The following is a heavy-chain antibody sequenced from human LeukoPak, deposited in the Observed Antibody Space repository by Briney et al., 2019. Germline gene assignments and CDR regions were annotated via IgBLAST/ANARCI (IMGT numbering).Heavy chain of an antibody. CDR3: AKDRGSNYYGIWFDP. J-gene: IGHJ5*02. CDR2: TYYRSKWYN. D-gene: IGHD4-11*01. Sequence: SQTLSLTCAISGDSVSSNSAAWNWIRQSPSRGLEWLGRTYYRSKWYNAYAPSVKSRITIKPDTSKNQFSLHLNSVTPEDTAVYYCAKDRGSNYYGIWFDPWGQGTLVTVSS. V-gene: IGHV6-1*01. CDR1: GDSVSSNSAA.